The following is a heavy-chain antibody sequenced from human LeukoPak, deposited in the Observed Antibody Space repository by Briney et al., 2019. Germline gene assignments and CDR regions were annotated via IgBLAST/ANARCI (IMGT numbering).Heavy chain of an antibody. V-gene: IGHV3-9*01. J-gene: IGHJ4*02. D-gene: IGHD4-17*01. CDR1: GFTFDDYA. CDR2: ISWNSGSI. CDR3: AKDRYGDYPDALDY. Sequence: SGGSLRLCCAASGFTFDDYAMHWVRQAPGKGLEWVSGISWNSGSIGYADSVKGRFTISRDNAKNSLYLQMNSLRAEDTALYYCAKDRYGDYPDALDYWGQGTLVTVSS.